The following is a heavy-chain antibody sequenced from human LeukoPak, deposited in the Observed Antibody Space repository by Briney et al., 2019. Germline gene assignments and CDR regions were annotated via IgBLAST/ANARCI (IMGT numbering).Heavy chain of an antibody. J-gene: IGHJ4*02. Sequence: GGSLRLSCAASGFTFSGHGMNWVRQAPGKGLEWVSGITGSGATTYYADSVKGRFTISRDNSRNTLYLQMNSLRAEDTALYYCAARSGISPYYIDYWGQGTLVTVSS. CDR3: AARSGISPYYIDY. D-gene: IGHD1-26*01. CDR2: ITGSGATT. CDR1: GFTFSGHG. V-gene: IGHV3-23*01.